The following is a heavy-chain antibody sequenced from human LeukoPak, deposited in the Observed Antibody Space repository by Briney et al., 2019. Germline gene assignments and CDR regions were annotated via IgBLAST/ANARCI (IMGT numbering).Heavy chain of an antibody. CDR2: ISGSGGST. CDR1: GFTFSSYA. Sequence: GGSLRLSCAASGFTFSSYAMSWVRQAPGKGLEWVSAISGSGGSTYYADSVKGRFTISRDNSKNTLYLQMNSLRAEDTAVYYCARDIGSSGYYYASYFDYWGQGTLVTVSS. V-gene: IGHV3-23*01. D-gene: IGHD3-22*01. J-gene: IGHJ4*02. CDR3: ARDIGSSGYYYASYFDY.